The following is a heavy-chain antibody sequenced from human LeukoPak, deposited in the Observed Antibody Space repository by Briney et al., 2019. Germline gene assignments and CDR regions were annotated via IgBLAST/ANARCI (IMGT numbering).Heavy chain of an antibody. V-gene: IGHV1-2*02. CDR3: ARGGYDILTGYSLGAFDI. D-gene: IGHD3-9*01. CDR1: GYTFTGYY. Sequence: ASVKVSCKASGYTFTGYYMHWVRQAPGQGLEWMGWINPNSGGTNYAQKFQGRVTMTRDTSISTAYMELSRLRSDDTAVYYWARGGYDILTGYSLGAFDIWGQGTMVTVSS. CDR2: INPNSGGT. J-gene: IGHJ3*02.